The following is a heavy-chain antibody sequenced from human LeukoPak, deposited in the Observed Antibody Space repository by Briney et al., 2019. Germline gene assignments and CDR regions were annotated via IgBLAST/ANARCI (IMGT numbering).Heavy chain of an antibody. CDR1: GFPVNKYE. CDR2: IDAGATST. CDR3: VRGRLLRSTKYFDY. D-gene: IGHD2-21*02. Sequence: GGSLRLSCAASGFPVNKYEIHWVRQAPGKGLEWVSYIDAGATSTNYADSVWGRFTLSRDNAQNSVHLQVNSLRDEDTAVYYCVRGRLLRSTKYFDYWGQGALVTVSS. J-gene: IGHJ4*02. V-gene: IGHV3-48*03.